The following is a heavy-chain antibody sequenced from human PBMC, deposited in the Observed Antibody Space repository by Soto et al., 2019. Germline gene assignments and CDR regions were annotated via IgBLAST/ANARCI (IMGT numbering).Heavy chain of an antibody. D-gene: IGHD5-12*01. Sequence: SETLSLTCSVSGGSITSGGYYWGWIRQLPEKGLDWVAYVYSSGRTYYNPSLQSRLSISLDTSKNQFSLILRSVTAADTAVYHCERDNNGFNKAFDIWGQGAMVTVSS. J-gene: IGHJ3*02. CDR2: VYSSGRT. CDR3: ERDNNGFNKAFDI. CDR1: GGSITSGGYY. V-gene: IGHV4-31*03.